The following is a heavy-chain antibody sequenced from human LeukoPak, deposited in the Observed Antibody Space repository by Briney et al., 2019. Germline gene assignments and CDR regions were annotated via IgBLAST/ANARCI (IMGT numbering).Heavy chain of an antibody. V-gene: IGHV3-11*01. CDR2: ISNSGSLK. J-gene: IGHJ4*02. Sequence: GGSLRLSCAASGFTFSDHYMSWFRQAPGKGLEWVSYISNSGSLKYYADSVKGRFTIFRDNAKNSLYLQMDSLRAEETAVYYCARNEGSIWGQGTLVTVSS. CDR1: GFTFSDHY. CDR3: ARNEGSI. D-gene: IGHD1-26*01.